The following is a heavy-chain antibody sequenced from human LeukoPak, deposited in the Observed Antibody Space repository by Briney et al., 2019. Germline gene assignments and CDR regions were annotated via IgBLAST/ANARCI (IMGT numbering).Heavy chain of an antibody. D-gene: IGHD3-9*01. CDR1: GGSLSGYY. CDR2: INHSGST. Sequence: SETLSLTCAVYGGSLSGYYWSWIRQPPGKGLEWIGEINHSGSTNYNPSLKSRVTISVHTSKNQFSLKLSSVTAADTAVYYCARERMSDWSSRNWFDPWGQGTLVTVSS. J-gene: IGHJ5*02. CDR3: ARERMSDWSSRNWFDP. V-gene: IGHV4-34*01.